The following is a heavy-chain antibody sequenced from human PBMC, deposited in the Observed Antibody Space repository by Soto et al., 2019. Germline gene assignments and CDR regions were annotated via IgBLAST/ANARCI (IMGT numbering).Heavy chain of an antibody. CDR2: ISGSGGGT. D-gene: IGHD3-22*01. CDR3: ARDQLYYNDISGRPLNAFDV. CDR1: GFTFSSYA. Sequence: GGSLRLSCAASGFTFSSYAMSWVRQAPGKGLEWVSLISGSGGGTYYADSVKGRFTISRDNSKNTLYLQMNSLRAEDTAVYYCARDQLYYNDISGRPLNAFDVWGQGTMVTVSS. J-gene: IGHJ3*01. V-gene: IGHV3-23*01.